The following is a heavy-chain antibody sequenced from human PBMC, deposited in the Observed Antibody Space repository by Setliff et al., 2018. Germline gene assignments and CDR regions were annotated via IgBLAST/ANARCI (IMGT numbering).Heavy chain of an antibody. CDR2: IIPVFATL. J-gene: IGHJ3*01. Sequence: SVKVSCKASGGTFSNSALSWVRQAPGQGLEWVGRIIPVFATLDYAEKFHGRVTITADESTSTAYLELSGLTSEDTAVYYCVRDGLTMIVFDAFDVWGQGTMVTVSS. CDR3: VRDGLTMIVFDAFDV. D-gene: IGHD3-22*01. CDR1: GGTFSNSA. V-gene: IGHV1-69*13.